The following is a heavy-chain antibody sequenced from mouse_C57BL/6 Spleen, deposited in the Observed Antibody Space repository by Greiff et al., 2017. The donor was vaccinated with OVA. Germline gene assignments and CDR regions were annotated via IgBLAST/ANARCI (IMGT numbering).Heavy chain of an antibody. CDR2: IDPETGGT. CDR3: HYYGLDY. V-gene: IGHV1-15*01. Sequence: VKLMESGAELVRPGASVTLSCKASGYTFTDYEMHWVKQTPVHGLEWIGAIDPETGGTAYNQKFKGKAILTADKSSSTAYMELRSLTSEDSAVYYCHYYGLDYWGQGTTLTVSS. J-gene: IGHJ2*01. CDR1: GYTFTDYE. D-gene: IGHD1-1*01.